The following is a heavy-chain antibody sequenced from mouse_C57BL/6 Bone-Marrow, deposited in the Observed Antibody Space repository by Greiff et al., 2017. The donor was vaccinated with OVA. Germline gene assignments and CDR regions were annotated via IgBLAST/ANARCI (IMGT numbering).Heavy chain of an antibody. V-gene: IGHV5-16*01. CDR2: INYDGSST. CDR1: GFTFSDYY. Sequence: DVKLVESEGGLVQPGSSMKLSCTASGFTFSDYYMAWVRQVPEKGLEWVANINYDGSSTYYLDSLKSRFIISRDNAKNILYLQMSSLKSEDTATYYCARGELVWAFDYWGQGTTLTVSS. D-gene: IGHD2-10*02. CDR3: ARGELVWAFDY. J-gene: IGHJ2*01.